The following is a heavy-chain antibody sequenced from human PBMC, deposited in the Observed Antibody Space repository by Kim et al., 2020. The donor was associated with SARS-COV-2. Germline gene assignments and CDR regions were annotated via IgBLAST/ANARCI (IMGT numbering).Heavy chain of an antibody. CDR3: ARESSRRADD. Sequence: STFYADSVDGRFTISRAKSKNTLFLQLNSLRAEDTALYYCARESSRRADDWGQGTLVTVSS. J-gene: IGHJ4*02. V-gene: IGHV3-23*01. CDR2: ST. D-gene: IGHD2-2*01.